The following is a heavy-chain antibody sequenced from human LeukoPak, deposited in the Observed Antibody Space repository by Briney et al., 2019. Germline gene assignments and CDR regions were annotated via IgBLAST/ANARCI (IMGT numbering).Heavy chain of an antibody. CDR2: ISGSGGST. J-gene: IGHJ2*01. CDR3: AKVGIRISLIVVVFTTADDWYFDL. Sequence: GGSLRLSCAVSGLRFGSFWMSWVRQAPGKGLEWVSGISGSGGSTYYADSVKGRLTISRDNSKNTLYLQMDSLRAEDTAVYYCAKVGIRISLIVVVFTTADDWYFDLWGRGTLVTVSS. CDR1: GLRFGSFW. V-gene: IGHV3-23*01. D-gene: IGHD3-22*01.